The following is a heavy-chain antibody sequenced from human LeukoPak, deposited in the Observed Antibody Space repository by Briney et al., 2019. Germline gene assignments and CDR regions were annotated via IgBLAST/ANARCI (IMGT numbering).Heavy chain of an antibody. Sequence: GGSLRLSCAASGFTFSSYAMNWVRQAPGKGLEWVSGISGSGDNTYYADSVKGRFTISRDNSKNTLYLPMNSLRAEDTAVYYCAKVRALWFSLFDFWGQGTMVTVSS. CDR3: AKVRALWFSLFDF. V-gene: IGHV3-23*01. J-gene: IGHJ3*01. D-gene: IGHD2-21*01. CDR2: ISGSGDNT. CDR1: GFTFSSYA.